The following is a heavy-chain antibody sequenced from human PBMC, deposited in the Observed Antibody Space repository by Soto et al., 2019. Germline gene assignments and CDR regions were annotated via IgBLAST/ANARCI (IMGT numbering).Heavy chain of an antibody. D-gene: IGHD3-22*01. CDR2: TYYRSKWYN. V-gene: IGHV6-1*01. J-gene: IGHJ6*02. Sequence: PSQTLSLTCAISGDSVSSNSAAWNWIRQSPSRGLEWLGRTYYRSKWYNDYAVSVKSRITINPDTSKNQFSLQLNSVTPEDTAVYYCARAGHYYDSSGYYFSYYYGMDVWGQGTTVTVSS. CDR1: GDSVSSNSAA. CDR3: ARAGHYYDSSGYYFSYYYGMDV.